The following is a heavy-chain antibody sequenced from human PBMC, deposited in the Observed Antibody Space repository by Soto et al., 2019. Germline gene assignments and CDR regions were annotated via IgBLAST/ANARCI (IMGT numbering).Heavy chain of an antibody. CDR1: GFTFNSYS. CDR2: ISSSSTI. CDR3: AREITYYDFWSGSFDY. J-gene: IGHJ4*02. D-gene: IGHD3-3*01. V-gene: IGHV3-48*02. Sequence: GGSLRLSCAASGFTFNSYSVNWVRQAPGKGLEWVSYISSSSTIYYADSVKGRFTISRDNAKNSLYLQMNSLRDEDTAVYYCAREITYYDFWSGSFDYWGQGTLVTVSS.